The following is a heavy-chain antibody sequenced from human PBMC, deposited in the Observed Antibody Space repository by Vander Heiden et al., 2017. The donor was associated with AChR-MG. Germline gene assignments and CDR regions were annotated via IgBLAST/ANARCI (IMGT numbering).Heavy chain of an antibody. D-gene: IGHD1-26*01. V-gene: IGHV3-23*01. CDR1: GFTFSNYA. CDR3: ARDHWVGAPTWNFDL. CDR2: ISGSGGST. J-gene: IGHJ2*01. Sequence: EVQLLESGGALVQPGGSLRLSCAASGFTFSNYAMSWVRQAPGKGLEWVSGISGSGGSTYYPDSVKGRFTISRDNSKNTLYLQMNSLRADDTAVYYCARDHWVGAPTWNFDLWGRGTPVTVSS.